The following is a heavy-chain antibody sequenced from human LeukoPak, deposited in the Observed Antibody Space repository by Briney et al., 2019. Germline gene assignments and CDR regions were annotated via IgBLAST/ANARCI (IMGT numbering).Heavy chain of an antibody. D-gene: IGHD5-24*01. CDR1: GGTFSSYA. J-gene: IGHJ4*02. CDR3: ARDRGDGYIWGRYFDY. CDR2: IIPIFGMA. Sequence: SVKVSCKASGGTFSSYAISWVRQAPGQGLEWMGRIIPIFGMANYAQKFQGRVTITADKSTSTAYMELSSLRSEDTAVYYCARDRGDGYIWGRYFDYWGQGTLVTVSS. V-gene: IGHV1-69*04.